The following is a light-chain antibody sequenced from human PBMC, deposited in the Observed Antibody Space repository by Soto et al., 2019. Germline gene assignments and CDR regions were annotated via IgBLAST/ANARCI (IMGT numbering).Light chain of an antibody. CDR2: QTS. V-gene: IGKV3-11*01. CDR1: QYINTR. CDR3: QQYHKWPLT. Sequence: EIVLTQSPATLSSFPGDRVTLSCRASQYINTRLAWYQHRPGQAPRLLIYQTSIRAAGIPARFSASGSGTDFTLTISDVQPEDFAVYYCQQYHKWPLTFGGGTKVDI. J-gene: IGKJ4*01.